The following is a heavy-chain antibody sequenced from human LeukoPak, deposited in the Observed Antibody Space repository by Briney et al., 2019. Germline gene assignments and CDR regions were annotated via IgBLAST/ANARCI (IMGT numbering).Heavy chain of an antibody. V-gene: IGHV3-7*05. CDR2: IKQDGIEI. D-gene: IGHD5-24*01. CDR3: ARDISLPNYDGFDI. Sequence: GGSLRLFCAASGFTFRNYWLTWVRQAPGKGLEWVANIKQDGIEINYVDSVKGRFTISRDDAKNSLSLQMNSLRAEDTAVYYCARDISLPNYDGFDIWGQGTMVTVSS. CDR1: GFTFRNYW. J-gene: IGHJ3*02.